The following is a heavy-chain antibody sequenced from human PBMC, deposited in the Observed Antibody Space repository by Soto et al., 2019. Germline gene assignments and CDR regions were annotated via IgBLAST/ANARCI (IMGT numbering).Heavy chain of an antibody. J-gene: IGHJ5*02. CDR3: ARERLRFLEWLSETTNWLDP. Sequence: ASVKVSCKASGYTFTSYGISWVRQAPGQGLEWMGWISAYNGNTNYAQKLQGRVTMTTDTSTSTAYMELRSLRSDDTAVYYCARERLRFLEWLSETTNWLDPWGQGTLVTVSS. V-gene: IGHV1-18*01. D-gene: IGHD3-3*01. CDR2: ISAYNGNT. CDR1: GYTFTSYG.